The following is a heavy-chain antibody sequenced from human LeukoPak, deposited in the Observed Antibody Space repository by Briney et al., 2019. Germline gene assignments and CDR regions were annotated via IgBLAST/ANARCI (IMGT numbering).Heavy chain of an antibody. CDR2: ISYSGST. V-gene: IGHV4-59*11. J-gene: IGHJ4*02. CDR1: GGSISGHY. D-gene: IGHD4-17*01. Sequence: SETLSLTCTVSGGSISGHYWSWIRQPPGKGLEWIGYISYSGSTNYNPSLKSRVTISVDTSKNQFSLNLSSVTAADTAVYYCARNYGDSSGFDYWGQGTLVTVSS. CDR3: ARNYGDSSGFDY.